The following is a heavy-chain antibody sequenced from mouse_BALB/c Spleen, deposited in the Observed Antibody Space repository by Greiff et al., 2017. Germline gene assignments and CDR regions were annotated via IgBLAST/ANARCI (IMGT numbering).Heavy chain of an antibody. CDR1: GFSLTSYG. V-gene: IGHV2-9*02. Sequence: QVQLKESGPGLVAPSQSLSITCTVSGFSLTSYGVHWVRQPPGKGLEWLGVIWAGGSTNYNSALMSRLSISKDNSKSQVFLKMNSLQTDDTAMYYCARGTMITTYFDYWGQGTTLTVSS. CDR2: IWAGGST. D-gene: IGHD2-4*01. CDR3: ARGTMITTYFDY. J-gene: IGHJ2*01.